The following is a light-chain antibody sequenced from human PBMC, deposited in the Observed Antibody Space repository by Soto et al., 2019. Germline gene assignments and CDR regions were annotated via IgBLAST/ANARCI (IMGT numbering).Light chain of an antibody. V-gene: IGLV2-23*01. CDR3: CSYAGSNTFV. Sequence: QSALTQPASVSGSPGQSITISCAGTSSDVGSYNLVSWYQQYPGKAPKLMIYDGRKRPSGVSNRFSGSKSGNTASLTISGLQTEDEADYYCCSYAGSNTFVFGAATKLTVL. J-gene: IGLJ1*01. CDR2: DGR. CDR1: SSDVGSYNL.